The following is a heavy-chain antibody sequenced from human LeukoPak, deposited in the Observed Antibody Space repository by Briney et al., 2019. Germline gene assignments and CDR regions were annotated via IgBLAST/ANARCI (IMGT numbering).Heavy chain of an antibody. D-gene: IGHD4-11*01. CDR3: ARHNQVTVTTSSYSYPMDV. Sequence: SETLSLTCTVSGGSVSGYFWSWIRQPPGKGLEWVAYIHYTGTTNYNPSHKSRLMISVDTSKNQFSLKLSSVTAADTAVYYCARHNQVTVTTSSYSYPMDVWGQGTTVSVSS. CDR1: GGSVSGYF. CDR2: IHYTGTT. J-gene: IGHJ6*02. V-gene: IGHV4-59*08.